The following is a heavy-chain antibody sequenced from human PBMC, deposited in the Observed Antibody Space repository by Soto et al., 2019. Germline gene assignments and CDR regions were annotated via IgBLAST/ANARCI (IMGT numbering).Heavy chain of an antibody. D-gene: IGHD6-13*01. CDR3: ARDWIAAVYYFDY. Sequence: GGSLRLSCAASGFTFSSYAMHWVRQAPGKGLEWVAVISYDGSNKYYADSVKGRFTISRDNSKNTLYLQMNSLRAEDTAVYYCARDWIAAVYYFDYWGQGTLVTVSS. J-gene: IGHJ4*02. V-gene: IGHV3-30-3*01. CDR2: ISYDGSNK. CDR1: GFTFSSYA.